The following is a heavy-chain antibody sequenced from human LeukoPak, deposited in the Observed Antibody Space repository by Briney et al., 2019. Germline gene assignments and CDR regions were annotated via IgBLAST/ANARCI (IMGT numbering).Heavy chain of an antibody. Sequence: ASVKVSCKASGYTFTGYNIHWVRQAPGQGLEWMGRIIPNSGGTSYAQKFQGRVTMTRDTSTSTAYMELRSLRSDDTAVYYCARERESGRGAFDIWGQGTMVTVSS. V-gene: IGHV1-2*06. CDR1: GYTFTGYN. CDR3: ARERESGRGAFDI. CDR2: IIPNSGGT. D-gene: IGHD1-26*01. J-gene: IGHJ3*02.